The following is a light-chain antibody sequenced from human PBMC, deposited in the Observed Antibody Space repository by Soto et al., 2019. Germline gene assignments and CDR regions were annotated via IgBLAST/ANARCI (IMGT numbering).Light chain of an antibody. J-gene: IGKJ1*01. CDR2: GAS. V-gene: IGKV3-15*01. CDR3: QQHNSWPRT. CDR1: QSVSSSY. Sequence: TQSPGTLSLAPGERATLSCRVSQSVSSSYLAWYQQKPGQAPRLLIYGASTRATGIPARFSGSGSGTEFTLTISSLQSEDFAVYYCQQHNSWPRTFGQGTKVDIK.